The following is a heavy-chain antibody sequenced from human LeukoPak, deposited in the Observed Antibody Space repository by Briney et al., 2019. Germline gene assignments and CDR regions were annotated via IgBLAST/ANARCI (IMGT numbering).Heavy chain of an antibody. CDR3: AKDMYSSGWPFDY. D-gene: IGHD6-19*01. CDR2: IYYSGST. Sequence: SETLSLTCTVSGGSISSSSYYWGWIRQPPGKGLEWIGSIYYSGSTYYNPSLKSRVTISVDTSKNQFSLKLSSVTAADTAVYYCAKDMYSSGWPFDYWGQGTLVTVSS. V-gene: IGHV4-39*02. J-gene: IGHJ4*02. CDR1: GGSISSSSYY.